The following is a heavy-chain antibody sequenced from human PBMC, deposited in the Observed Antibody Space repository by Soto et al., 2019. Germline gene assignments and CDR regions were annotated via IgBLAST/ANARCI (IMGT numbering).Heavy chain of an antibody. V-gene: IGHV3-33*01. J-gene: IGHJ4*02. Sequence: PGGSLRLSCEASGFTFNTDSMHWVRQPRCKGLEWLAAIWYDGTQKYYADSVKGRFIISRDNSKKTLYLEMNSLRAEDTAVYYCARAGGTTVTGLWHFDSWGQGTLVTVS. CDR2: IWYDGTQK. CDR3: ARAGGTTVTGLWHFDS. D-gene: IGHD4-17*01. CDR1: GFTFNTDS.